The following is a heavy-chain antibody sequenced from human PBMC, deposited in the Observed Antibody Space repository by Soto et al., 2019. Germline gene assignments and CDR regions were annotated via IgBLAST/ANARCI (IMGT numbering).Heavy chain of an antibody. Sequence: GGSLRLSCAASGFTFSTYGMHWVRQAPGKGLEWVALISYDGSSRNSADSVKGRFTISRDNSKNTLYLQMNSLRVEDTAVYYCAKDEGRTPVLYAMDVWGQGTTVTVSS. V-gene: IGHV3-30*18. J-gene: IGHJ6*02. CDR3: AKDEGRTPVLYAMDV. CDR2: ISYDGSSR. CDR1: GFTFSTYG. D-gene: IGHD3-10*01.